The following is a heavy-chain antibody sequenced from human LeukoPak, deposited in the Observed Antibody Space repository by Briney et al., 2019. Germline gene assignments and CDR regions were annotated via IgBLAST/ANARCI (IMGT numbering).Heavy chain of an antibody. CDR2: FIPILGTA. CDR1: GGTFSDYA. J-gene: IGHJ5*02. D-gene: IGHD3-10*01. Sequence: ASVKVSCKASGGTFSDYALNWVRQAPGQGLEWMGVFIPILGTANSTQKFQDRVTITADISTNTVYMELSSLRSEDTAVYYCARANTMVRGTDNWFDPWGQGTLVTVSS. V-gene: IGHV1-69*10. CDR3: ARANTMVRGTDNWFDP.